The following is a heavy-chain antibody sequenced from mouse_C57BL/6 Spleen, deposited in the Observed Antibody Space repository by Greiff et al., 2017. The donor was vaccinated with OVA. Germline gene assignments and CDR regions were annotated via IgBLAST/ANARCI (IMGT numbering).Heavy chain of an antibody. Sequence: EVQLQQSGPELVKPGASVKISCKASGYTFTDYYMNWVKQSHGKSLEWIGDINPNNGGTSYNQKFKGKATLTVDKSSSTAYMELRSLTSEDSAVYYCARYDYGAGFAYWGQGTLVTVSA. J-gene: IGHJ3*01. V-gene: IGHV1-26*01. D-gene: IGHD1-1*01. CDR1: GYTFTDYY. CDR3: ARYDYGAGFAY. CDR2: INPNNGGT.